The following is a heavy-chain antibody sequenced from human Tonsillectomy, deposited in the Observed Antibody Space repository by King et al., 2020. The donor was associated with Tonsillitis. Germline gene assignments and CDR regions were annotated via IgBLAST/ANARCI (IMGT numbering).Heavy chain of an antibody. CDR3: ARGVASGDYPDY. D-gene: IGHD2-15*01. J-gene: IGHJ4*02. CDR1: GGSISSGGYS. CDR2: IYYSGST. V-gene: IGHV4-30-4*07. Sequence: VQLQESGPGLVKPSQTLSLTCAVSGGSISSGGYSWSWIRQPPGKGLEWIGYIYYSGSTYYNPSLKSRVTISVDTSKNQFSLKLSSVTAADTAVYYCARGVASGDYPDYWGQGTLVTVSS.